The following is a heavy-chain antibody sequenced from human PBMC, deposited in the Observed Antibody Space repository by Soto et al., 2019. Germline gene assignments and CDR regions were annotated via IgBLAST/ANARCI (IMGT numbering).Heavy chain of an antibody. CDR3: ARDPYGSGSYDY. D-gene: IGHD3-10*01. V-gene: IGHV4-31*03. Sequence: PSETLSLTCTVSGGSISSGGYYWSWIRQHPGKGLEWIGYIYYSGSTYYNPSLKSRVTISVDTSKNQFSLKLSSVAAADTAVYYCARDPYGSGSYDYWGQGTLVTVSS. J-gene: IGHJ4*02. CDR2: IYYSGST. CDR1: GGSISSGGYY.